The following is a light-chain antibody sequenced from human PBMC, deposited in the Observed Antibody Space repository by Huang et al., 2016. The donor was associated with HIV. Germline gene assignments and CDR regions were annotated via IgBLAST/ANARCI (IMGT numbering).Light chain of an antibody. CDR1: QSLTRF. CDR2: NAS. J-gene: IGKJ4*01. V-gene: IGKV3-11*01. Sequence: VVLTQSPATLSLSPGERATLYCRASQSLTRFLAWYQQKPGQAPRLLSYNASDMATGGPARFSGNGSGTDFTLTITDLKPEDFAIYYCQQRSNSLTCGGGTKVEIK. CDR3: QQRSNSLT.